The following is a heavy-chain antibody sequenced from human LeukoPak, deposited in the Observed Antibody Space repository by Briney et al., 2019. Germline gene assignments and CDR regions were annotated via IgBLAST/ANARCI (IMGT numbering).Heavy chain of an antibody. J-gene: IGHJ3*02. CDR1: GGTFSSYA. CDR3: ARTAMVTVAAFDI. CDR2: IIPTFGTA. Sequence: SVKVSCKASGGTFSSYAISWVRQAPGQGLEWMGGIIPTFGTANYAQKFQGRVTITADESTSTAYMELSSLRSEDTAVYYCARTAMVTVAAFDIWGQGTMVTVSS. D-gene: IGHD5-18*01. V-gene: IGHV1-69*13.